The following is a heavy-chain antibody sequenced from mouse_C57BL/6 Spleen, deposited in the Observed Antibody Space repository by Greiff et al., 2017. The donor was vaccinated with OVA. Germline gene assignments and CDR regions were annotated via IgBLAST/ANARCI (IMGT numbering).Heavy chain of an antibody. CDR2: ISSGGDYI. Sequence: EVHLVESGEGLVKPGGSLKLSCAASGFTFSSYAMSWVRQTPEKRLEWVAYISSGGDYIYYADTVKGRFIISRDNARNTLYLQMSSLKSEDTAMYYCTRDLGNLYYFDYWGQGTTLTVSS. J-gene: IGHJ2*01. D-gene: IGHD2-1*01. CDR1: GFTFSSYA. V-gene: IGHV5-9-1*02. CDR3: TRDLGNLYYFDY.